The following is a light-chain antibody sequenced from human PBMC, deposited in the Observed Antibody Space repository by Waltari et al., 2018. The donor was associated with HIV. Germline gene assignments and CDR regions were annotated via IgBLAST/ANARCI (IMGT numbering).Light chain of an antibody. CDR1: NIGSKS. J-gene: IGLJ1*01. CDR3: QVWDSSSDHSV. CDR2: DDD. V-gene: IGLV3-21*02. Sequence: SYVLTQPPSVSVAPGQAARISCGGFNIGSKSAHWYQQKPGQATLLVGYDDDDRPAGIPELFSGSNSENTAALSISRVEAGDEADYYCQVWDSSSDHSVFGTGTKVTVL.